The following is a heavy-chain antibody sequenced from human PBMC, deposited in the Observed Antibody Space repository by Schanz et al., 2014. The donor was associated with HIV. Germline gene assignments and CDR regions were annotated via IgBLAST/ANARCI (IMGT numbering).Heavy chain of an antibody. CDR1: GYTFTNNF. CDR3: AKGQDWPGPQLDH. CDR2: ISPYNGDR. D-gene: IGHD3-9*01. V-gene: IGHV1-18*04. Sequence: QVQVVQSGAEVKKPGASVKLSCKTSGYTFTNNFIHWVRQAPGQGLDWVGWISPYNGDRKYDQKFQGRVTLTTDTSTNTAYMELRSLRSDDTAVYYCAKGQDWPGPQLDHWGHGSLVIVSS. J-gene: IGHJ4*03.